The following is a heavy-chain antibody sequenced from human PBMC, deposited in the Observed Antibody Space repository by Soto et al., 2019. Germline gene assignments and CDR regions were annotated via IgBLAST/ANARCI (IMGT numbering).Heavy chain of an antibody. CDR3: AKDRRAGGNSAFYFDF. J-gene: IGHJ4*02. CDR2: ISATGGGT. D-gene: IGHD3-16*01. CDR1: GFKYSNYA. V-gene: IGHV3-23*01. Sequence: GVSLRLSCAASGFKYSNYAMSSVRHTPGKGLKWISLISATGGGTYYADSVQGRFTICRDNSHNTLSLPVRSLTAEDTAVYYCAKDRRAGGNSAFYFDFWGQGAQVIVSS.